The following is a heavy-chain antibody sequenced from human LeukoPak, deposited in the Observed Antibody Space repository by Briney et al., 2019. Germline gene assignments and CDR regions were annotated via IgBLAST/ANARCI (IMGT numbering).Heavy chain of an antibody. J-gene: IGHJ6*03. V-gene: IGHV4-4*07. CDR1: GGSIGIYY. D-gene: IGHD3-10*01. CDR2: IFTSGIA. Sequence: SETLSLTCTVSGGSIGIYYWNWIRQPVGKGLEWIGRIFTSGIANYNPSPKSRVTMSVDTSKNQFSLNLSSVTAADTAVYYCAREISGTYYNPLGYMDVLGKGTTVTVSS. CDR3: AREISGTYYNPLGYMDV.